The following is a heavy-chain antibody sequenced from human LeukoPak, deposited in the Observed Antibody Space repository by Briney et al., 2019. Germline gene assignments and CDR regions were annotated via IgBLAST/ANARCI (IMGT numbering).Heavy chain of an antibody. CDR3: TPSGSYPHFNY. D-gene: IGHD1-26*01. CDR1: GFTFSGSA. J-gene: IGHJ4*02. CDR2: IRSKANSYAT. Sequence: GGSLRLSCAASGFTFSGSAMHWVRQASGKGLEWVGRIRSKANSYATAYAASVKGRFTISRDDSKNTAYLQMNSLKTEDTAVYYCTPSGSYPHFNYWGQGTLVTVSS. V-gene: IGHV3-73*01.